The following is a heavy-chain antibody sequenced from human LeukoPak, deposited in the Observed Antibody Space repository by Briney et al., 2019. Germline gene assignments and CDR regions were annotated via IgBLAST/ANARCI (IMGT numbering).Heavy chain of an antibody. CDR1: GYTFTSYG. Sequence: GASVKVSCKASGYTFTSYGIGWVRQPPGQGLEGMGWISAYKGNTNYAQKLQGRVTMTTDTSTSTAYMELRSLRSDDTAVYYCARVFGVVMGYYYYYMDVWGKGTTVTVSS. V-gene: IGHV1-18*01. J-gene: IGHJ6*03. CDR2: ISAYKGNT. D-gene: IGHD3-3*01. CDR3: ARVFGVVMGYYYYYMDV.